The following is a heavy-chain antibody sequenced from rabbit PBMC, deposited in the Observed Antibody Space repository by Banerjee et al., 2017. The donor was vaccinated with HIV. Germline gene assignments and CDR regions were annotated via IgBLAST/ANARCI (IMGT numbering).Heavy chain of an antibody. CDR3: ARYSSGWGGNINL. CDR2: IYSSSGST. CDR1: GFSFSSGYD. D-gene: IGHD4-1*01. Sequence: QEQLVESGGGLVQPGGSLTLTCKASGFSFSSGYDMCWVRQAPGKGLEWIGCIYSSSGSTDYASWVNGRFTISRSTSLNTVDLKMTSLTAADTATYFCARYSSGWGGNINLWGPGTLVTVS. J-gene: IGHJ4*01. V-gene: IGHV1S43*01.